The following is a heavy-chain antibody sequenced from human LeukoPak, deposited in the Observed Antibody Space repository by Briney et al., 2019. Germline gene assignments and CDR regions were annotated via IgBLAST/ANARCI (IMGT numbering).Heavy chain of an antibody. V-gene: IGHV4-59*12. CDR2: IYYSGST. J-gene: IGHJ4*02. D-gene: IGHD2-2*01. CDR1: GDSLSSYY. CDR3: ARVVVVPAAAHYFDY. Sequence: SETLSLTCTVSGDSLSSYYWSWIRQPPGKGLEWIGHIYYSGSTNYNPSLKSRVTISVDTSKNQFSLKLSSVTAADTAVYYCARVVVVPAAAHYFDYWGQGTLVTVSS.